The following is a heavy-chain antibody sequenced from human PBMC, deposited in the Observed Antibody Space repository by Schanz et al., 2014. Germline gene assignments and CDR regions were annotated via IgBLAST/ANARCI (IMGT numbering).Heavy chain of an antibody. CDR1: GFAVDNYY. Sequence: EVQLVASGGGLVQPGGSLRLSCAASGFAVDNYYMSCVRQAPGRGLEWVSIIFTDGRTYYADSVKGRFTISRDSSKNTLFLQMNSLRTEDTAVYYCARELPGVVAFDFWGQGTMVTVSS. CDR3: ARELPGVVAFDF. CDR2: IFTDGRT. J-gene: IGHJ3*01. V-gene: IGHV3-66*02. D-gene: IGHD7-27*01.